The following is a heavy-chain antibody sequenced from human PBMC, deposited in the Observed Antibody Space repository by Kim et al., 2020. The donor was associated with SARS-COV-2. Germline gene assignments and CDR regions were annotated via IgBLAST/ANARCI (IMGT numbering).Heavy chain of an antibody. CDR2: MSSDGSKK. V-gene: IGHV3-30-3*01. CDR3: ARGGMASCGGDCSPFDY. CDR1: GLTLTSYA. J-gene: IGHJ4*02. Sequence: GGSLRLSCAASGLTLTSYAMHWVRQAPGKGLDWVAVMSSDGSKKYYADSVKGRFTISRDNSKSTLYLQMNSLRVEDTAVYYCARGGMASCGGDCSPFDYWGQGTLVTVSS. D-gene: IGHD2-21*01.